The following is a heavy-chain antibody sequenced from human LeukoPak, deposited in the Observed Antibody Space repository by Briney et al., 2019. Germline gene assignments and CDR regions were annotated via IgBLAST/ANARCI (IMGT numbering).Heavy chain of an antibody. CDR1: GYTFTNHG. J-gene: IGHJ4*02. D-gene: IGHD1-1*01. Sequence: ASVKVSCKTSGYTFTNHGISWVRQAPGQGLEWMGWISGYNGNTNYVQKFRGRITMTTDTSTSTAYLQLRSLSSDDTALYYCARDLSLGRHDDDEPFDSWGQGTLVTVSS. CDR3: ARDLSLGRHDDDEPFDS. CDR2: ISGYNGNT. V-gene: IGHV1-18*01.